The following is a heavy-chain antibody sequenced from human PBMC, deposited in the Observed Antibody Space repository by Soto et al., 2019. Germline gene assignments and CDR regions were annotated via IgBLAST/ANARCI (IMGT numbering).Heavy chain of an antibody. D-gene: IGHD3-10*01. CDR3: ARDLNSFSGYYYGMDV. Sequence: QVQLVQSGAEVKKPGASVKVSCKASGYTFTSYGVNWVRQAPGQGLEWMGWISAYNGNTNYAQKLQGRVTMTTDTSTSTAYMELRSLRSDDTAVYYCARDLNSFSGYYYGMDVWGQGTTVTVSS. V-gene: IGHV1-18*01. J-gene: IGHJ6*02. CDR1: GYTFTSYG. CDR2: ISAYNGNT.